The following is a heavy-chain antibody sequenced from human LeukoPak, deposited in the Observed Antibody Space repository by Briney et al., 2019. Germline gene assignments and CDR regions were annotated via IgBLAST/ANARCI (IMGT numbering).Heavy chain of an antibody. J-gene: IGHJ5*02. CDR3: ARLPIAAAGTGNWFDP. CDR2: IDPSDSYT. CDR1: GYSFTSYW. D-gene: IGHD6-13*01. Sequence: GQSLQISCQGSGYSFTSYWISRVRQMPGNGLEWMGRIDPSDSYTNYSPSFQGHVTISADKSISTAYLQWSSLKASDTAMYYCARLPIAAAGTGNWFDPWGQGTLVTVSS. V-gene: IGHV5-10-1*01.